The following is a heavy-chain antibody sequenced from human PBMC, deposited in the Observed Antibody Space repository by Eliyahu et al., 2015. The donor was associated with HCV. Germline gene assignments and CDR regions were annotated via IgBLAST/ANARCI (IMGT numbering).Heavy chain of an antibody. Sequence: QVQLQQSGPGLVKPSQTLSLTCSISGDXVSSNSVVWGWIRQSPSRGLEWLGRTYYRSQWYYDYAVSVKSRITINPDTSKNQFSLQLNSVTPEDTAVYYCARGAYNAFDVWGQGTMVTVSS. J-gene: IGHJ3*01. D-gene: IGHD4-11*01. CDR1: GDXVSSNSVV. V-gene: IGHV6-1*01. CDR3: ARGAYNAFDV. CDR2: TYYRSQWYY.